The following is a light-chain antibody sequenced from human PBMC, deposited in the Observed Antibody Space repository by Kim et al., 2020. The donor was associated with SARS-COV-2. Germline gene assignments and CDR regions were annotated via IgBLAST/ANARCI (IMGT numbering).Light chain of an antibody. V-gene: IGKV1-6*01. CDR3: LQDYSYPWT. Sequence: AIQLTQSPSSLSASVGDRVIITCRASQGIGSDLGWYQQKPGRAPRLLIYAASTLQSGVSSRFSGSGSGTDFTLTISSLQPEDFATYYCLQDYSYPWTFGQGTKVDIK. J-gene: IGKJ1*01. CDR2: AAS. CDR1: QGIGSD.